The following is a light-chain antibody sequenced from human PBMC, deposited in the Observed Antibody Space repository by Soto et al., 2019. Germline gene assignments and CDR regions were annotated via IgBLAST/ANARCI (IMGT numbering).Light chain of an antibody. Sequence: QSVLTQPASVSGSPGQSLTISCTGTNSDVGGYNYVSWYQQHPGKAPKLLIYEVNKRPSGVPDRFSGSKSGNTASLTVSGLQDEDEADYYCSSYAGSSNVFGTGTKVTVL. V-gene: IGLV2-8*01. CDR2: EVN. CDR1: NSDVGGYNY. CDR3: SSYAGSSNV. J-gene: IGLJ1*01.